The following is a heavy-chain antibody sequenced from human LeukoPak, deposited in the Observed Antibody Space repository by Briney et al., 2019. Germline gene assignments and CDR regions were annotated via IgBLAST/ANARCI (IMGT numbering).Heavy chain of an antibody. V-gene: IGHV3-7*04. Sequence: GGSLRLSCAASGFTFSSYWMSWVRQAPGKGLEWVANIKQDGSEKYYVDSVKGRFTTSRDNAKNSLYLQMNSLRAEDTAVYYCARARYSYGIQDAFDIWGQGTMVTVSS. CDR1: GFTFSSYW. J-gene: IGHJ3*02. D-gene: IGHD5-18*01. CDR3: ARARYSYGIQDAFDI. CDR2: IKQDGSEK.